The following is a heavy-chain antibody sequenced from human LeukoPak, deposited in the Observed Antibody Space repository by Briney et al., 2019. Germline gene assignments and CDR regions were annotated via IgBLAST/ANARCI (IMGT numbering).Heavy chain of an antibody. CDR2: IDAGSAST. V-gene: IGHV1-3*01. J-gene: IGHJ6*02. Sequence: ASVKVSCKASGYTFTSYAIHWVRQAPGQRLEWMGWIDAGSASTKYSQKFQGRVTITRDTSASTVYMELSGLRSEDTAVYYCASGLGDHDGDYPFDYYYGMDVWGQGTTVTVSS. CDR3: ASGLGDHDGDYPFDYYYGMDV. D-gene: IGHD4-17*01. CDR1: GYTFTSYA.